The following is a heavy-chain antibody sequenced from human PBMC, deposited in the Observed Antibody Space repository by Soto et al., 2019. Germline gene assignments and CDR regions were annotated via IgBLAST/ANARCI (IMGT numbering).Heavy chain of an antibody. CDR2: IIPIFGTA. V-gene: IGHV1-69*13. J-gene: IGHJ3*02. D-gene: IGHD3-22*01. CDR3: ARDLSYDSSGYYSSDDAFDI. Sequence: GASVKVSCKASGGTFSSYAISWVRQAPGQGLEWMGGIIPIFGTANYAQKFQGRVTITADESTSTAYMELSSLRSEDTAVYYCARDLSYDSSGYYSSDDAFDIWGQGTMVTVS. CDR1: GGTFSSYA.